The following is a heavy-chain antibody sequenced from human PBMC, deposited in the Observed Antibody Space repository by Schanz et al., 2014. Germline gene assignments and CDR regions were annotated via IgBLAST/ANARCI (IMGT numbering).Heavy chain of an antibody. Sequence: EVQLLESGGALVQPGGSLRLSCSASGFTFSTYAMSWVRQAPGKGLEWVSAINGNGGITYYADPVKGRFTISRDNSKNTLYLQMNSLRAEDTAVYYCAKGLGGIYIPLENWGQGTLVTVSS. CDR1: GFTFSTYA. CDR2: INGNGGIT. D-gene: IGHD5-12*01. J-gene: IGHJ4*02. CDR3: AKGLGGIYIPLEN. V-gene: IGHV3-23*01.